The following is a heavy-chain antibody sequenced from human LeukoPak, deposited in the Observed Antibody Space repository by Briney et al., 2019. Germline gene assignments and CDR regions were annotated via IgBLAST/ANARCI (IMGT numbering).Heavy chain of an antibody. V-gene: IGHV3-49*04. D-gene: IGHD3-16*01. CDR2: IRSKTYGKTT. CDR1: GFTFGDHA. J-gene: IGHJ4*02. CDR3: TRFVPYLDY. Sequence: PGGSLRLSCTASGFTFGDHAMSWVRQAPGKGLEWVGFIRSKTYGKTTEYAASVKGRFTISRDDSKNIAYLQMNSLKTEDTAIYYCTRFVPYLDYWGQGTLVTVPS.